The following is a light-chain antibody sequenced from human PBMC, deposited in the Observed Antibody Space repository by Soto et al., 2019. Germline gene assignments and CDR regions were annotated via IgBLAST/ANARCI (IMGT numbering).Light chain of an antibody. CDR1: QTIRSNY. CDR2: GAS. J-gene: IGKJ1*01. CDR3: QQYGSSPWT. Sequence: ETVLTQSPGTLSLSPGERATLSCRASQTIRSNYLAWYRQTPGQAPRLLIYGASNRATGIADRFSGSGSGTDFTLIISRLEPEDCALDYCQQYGSSPWTFGQGTKVEIK. V-gene: IGKV3-20*01.